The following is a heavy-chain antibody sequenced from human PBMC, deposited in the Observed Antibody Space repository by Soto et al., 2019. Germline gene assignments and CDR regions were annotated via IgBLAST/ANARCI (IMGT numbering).Heavy chain of an antibody. D-gene: IGHD3-10*01. V-gene: IGHV1-2*02. J-gene: IGHJ5*02. CDR3: ARGTGSGWFDL. Sequence: ASVKVSCKASGYTFSAHYIHWVRQAPGQGLQWMVWINSRNGDTKYARDFQGSVTLTRDTSINTAYMELRSQTSDDTAIYYCARGTGSGWFDLWGQGTLVTVSP. CDR1: GYTFSAHY. CDR2: INSRNGDT.